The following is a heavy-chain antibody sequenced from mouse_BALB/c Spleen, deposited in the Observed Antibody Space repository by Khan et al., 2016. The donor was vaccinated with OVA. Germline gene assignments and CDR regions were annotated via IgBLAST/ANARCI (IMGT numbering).Heavy chain of an antibody. CDR2: IWSDGST. CDR1: GFSLMNYG. V-gene: IGHV2-6-1*01. Sequence: VKLEESGPGLAAPSQSLSITCTISGFSLMNYGVHWVRQPPGKGLEWLVVIWSDGSTTYNSALKSRLTITKDNSQSQVFLKMNSLQTDDTAIYFCARQPYYHYNIMDYWGQGTSVTVSS. CDR3: ARQPYYHYNIMDY. J-gene: IGHJ4*01. D-gene: IGHD2-10*01.